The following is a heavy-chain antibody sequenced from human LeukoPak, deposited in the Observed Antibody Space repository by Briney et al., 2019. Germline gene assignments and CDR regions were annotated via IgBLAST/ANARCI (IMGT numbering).Heavy chain of an antibody. CDR3: ARARQVGSVGDLNWFDP. CDR2: ISAYNGNT. V-gene: IGHV1-18*01. CDR1: GYTFTSYG. D-gene: IGHD1-26*01. Sequence: ASVKVSCKASGYTFTSYGISWVRQAPGQGLEWMGWISAYNGNTNYAQKLQGKVTMTTDTSTSTAYMELRSLRSDDTAVYYCARARQVGSVGDLNWFDPWGQGTLVTVSS. J-gene: IGHJ5*02.